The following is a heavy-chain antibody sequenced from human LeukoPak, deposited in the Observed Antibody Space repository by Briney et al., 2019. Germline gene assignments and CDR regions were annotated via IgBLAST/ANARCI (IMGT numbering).Heavy chain of an antibody. J-gene: IGHJ5*02. V-gene: IGHV1-69*05. D-gene: IGHD2-2*01. CDR2: IIPIFGTA. Sequence: SVKVSCKASGGTFSSYAISWVRQAPGQGLEWMGRIIPIFGTANYAQKFQGRVTITTDESTSTAYMELSRLRSDDTAVYYCARVGRRYQLPSYNWFDPWGQGTLVTVSS. CDR1: GGTFSSYA. CDR3: ARVGRRYQLPSYNWFDP.